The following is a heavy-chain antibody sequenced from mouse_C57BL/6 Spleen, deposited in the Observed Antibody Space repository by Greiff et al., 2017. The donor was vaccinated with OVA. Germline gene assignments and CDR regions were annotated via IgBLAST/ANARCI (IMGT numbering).Heavy chain of an antibody. V-gene: IGHV1-64*01. D-gene: IGHD2-5*01. CDR3: AAAYYSNDPFAY. Sequence: QVQLQQPGAELVKPGASVKLSCKASGYTFTSYWMHWVKQRPGQGLEWIGMIHPNSGSTNYNEKFKSKATLTVDKSSSTAYMQLSSLTSEDSAVYYCAAAYYSNDPFAYWGQGTLVTVSA. CDR1: GYTFTSYW. J-gene: IGHJ3*01. CDR2: IHPNSGST.